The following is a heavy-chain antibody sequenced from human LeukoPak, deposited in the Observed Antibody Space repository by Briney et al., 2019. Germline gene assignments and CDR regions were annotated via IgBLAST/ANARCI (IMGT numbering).Heavy chain of an antibody. CDR2: ISGDGDST. CDR3: ARGVTASCYAALNY. CDR1: GFTFSSYA. D-gene: IGHD2-2*01. Sequence: GGSLRLSCAASGFTFSSYAMSWVRQAPGKGLEWVSVISGDGDSTFYADSVKGRFTISRDNSKNTLFLQMNSLRAEDTAVYFCARGVTASCYAALNYWGQGTLVTVSS. V-gene: IGHV3-23*01. J-gene: IGHJ4*02.